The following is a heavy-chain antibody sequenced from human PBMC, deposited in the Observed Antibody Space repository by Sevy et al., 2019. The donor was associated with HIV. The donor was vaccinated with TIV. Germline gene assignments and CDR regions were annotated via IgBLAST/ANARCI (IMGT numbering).Heavy chain of an antibody. Sequence: GGSLRLSCAASGFTVSSNYMSWVRQAPGKGLEWVSVICSGGSTYYADSVKGRFTISRDNSKNTLYLQMNSLRAEDTAVYYCASIYSSSSRGDYWGQGTLVTVSS. CDR1: GFTVSSNY. CDR2: ICSGGST. CDR3: ASIYSSSSRGDY. V-gene: IGHV3-53*01. J-gene: IGHJ4*02. D-gene: IGHD6-6*01.